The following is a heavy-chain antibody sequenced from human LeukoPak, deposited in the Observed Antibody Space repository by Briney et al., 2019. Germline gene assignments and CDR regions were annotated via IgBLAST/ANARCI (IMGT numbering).Heavy chain of an antibody. CDR2: IWYDGSNK. V-gene: IGHV3-33*06. CDR3: AKYALPDIVVVPAAMNYYYYMDV. D-gene: IGHD2-2*01. Sequence: GGSLRLSCAASGFTFSSYGMHWVRQAPGKGLEWVAVIWYDGSNKYYADSVKGRFTISRDNSKNTLYLQMNSLRAEDTAVYYCAKYALPDIVVVPAAMNYYYYMDVWGKGTTVTVSS. CDR1: GFTFSSYG. J-gene: IGHJ6*03.